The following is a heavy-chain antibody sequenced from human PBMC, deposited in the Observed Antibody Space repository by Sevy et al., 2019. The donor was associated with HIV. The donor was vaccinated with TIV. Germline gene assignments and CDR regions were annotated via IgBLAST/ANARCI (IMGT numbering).Heavy chain of an antibody. V-gene: IGHV4-38-2*01. Sequence: SETLSLTCAVSGYSITSGFLWGWIRQPPGKGLEWIGSVYHSGTAYNNPSVNSRVIVSVDTSKNQFSLKLNSVTAADTAVYSCARHSHGSGTYYVPFDSWGQGTLVTVSS. CDR3: ARHSHGSGTYYVPFDS. D-gene: IGHD3-10*01. CDR1: GYSITSGFL. CDR2: VYHSGTA. J-gene: IGHJ4*02.